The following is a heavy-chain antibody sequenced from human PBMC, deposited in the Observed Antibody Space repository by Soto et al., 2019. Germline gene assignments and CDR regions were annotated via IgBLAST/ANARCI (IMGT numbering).Heavy chain of an antibody. CDR1: GGSISSGGYS. J-gene: IGHJ6*02. D-gene: IGHD4-4*01. Sequence: PSETLSLTCAVSGGSISSGGYSWSWIRQPPGKGLEWIGYIYQSGSTYYNPSLKSRVTISVDRSRNQFSLKLSSVTAADTAVYFCATQSYSNSGAYYYYAMDVWGQGTTVTVSS. CDR3: ATQSYSNSGAYYYYAMDV. CDR2: IYQSGST. V-gene: IGHV4-30-2*01.